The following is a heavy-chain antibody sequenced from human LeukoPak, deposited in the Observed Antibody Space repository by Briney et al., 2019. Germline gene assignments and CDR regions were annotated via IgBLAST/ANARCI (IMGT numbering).Heavy chain of an antibody. CDR3: ARDSANIILLWFGESTFDY. D-gene: IGHD3-10*01. J-gene: IGHJ4*02. V-gene: IGHV3-48*03. Sequence: GGSLRLSCAASGFTFSSYEMDWVRQAPGKGLEWVSYISSSGSTIYYADSVKGRFTISRDNAKNSLYLQMNSLRAEDTAVYYCARDSANIILLWFGESTFDYWGQGTLVTVSS. CDR1: GFTFSSYE. CDR2: ISSSGSTI.